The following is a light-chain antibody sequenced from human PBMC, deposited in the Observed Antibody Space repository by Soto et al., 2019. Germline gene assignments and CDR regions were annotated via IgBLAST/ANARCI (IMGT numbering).Light chain of an antibody. Sequence: QSALTQPASVSGSPGQSITISCTGTSSDVGGHNYVSWYQQHPGTAPRLLISSHNNRPSGVPDRFFGSKSGTSASLTIIGLQAEDEADYYCQSYDISLSGSGVFGGGTKLTVL. CDR3: QSYDISLSGSGV. CDR2: SHN. J-gene: IGLJ3*02. V-gene: IGLV2-14*01. CDR1: SSDVGGHNY.